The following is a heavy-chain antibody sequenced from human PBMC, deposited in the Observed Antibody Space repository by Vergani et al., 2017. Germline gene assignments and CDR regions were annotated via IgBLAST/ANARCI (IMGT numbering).Heavy chain of an antibody. D-gene: IGHD6-19*01. Sequence: QVQLVQSGAEVKKPGSSVKVSCKASGGTFSSYAISWVRQAPGQGLEWMGGIIPIFGTANYAQKFQGRVTITADESTSTAYMELSSLRSEDTAVYYCARDRNSSGWSHSLSHFDYWGQGTLVTVSS. V-gene: IGHV1-69*12. CDR2: IIPIFGTA. CDR3: ARDRNSSGWSHSLSHFDY. J-gene: IGHJ4*02. CDR1: GGTFSSYA.